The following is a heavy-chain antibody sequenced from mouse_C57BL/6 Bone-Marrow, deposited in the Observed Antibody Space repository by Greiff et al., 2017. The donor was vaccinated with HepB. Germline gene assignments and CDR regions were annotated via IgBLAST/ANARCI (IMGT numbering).Heavy chain of an antibody. CDR1: GFTFSSYG. CDR2: ISSGGSYT. J-gene: IGHJ4*01. V-gene: IGHV5-6*01. CDR3: ARHSTDY. D-gene: IGHD5-1*01. Sequence: EVMLVESGGDLVKPGGSLKLSCAASGFTFSSYGMSWVRQTPDKRLEWVATISSGGSYTYYPDSVKGRFTISRDNAKNTLYLQMSSLKSEDTAMCYCARHSTDYWGKGTSVTVSS.